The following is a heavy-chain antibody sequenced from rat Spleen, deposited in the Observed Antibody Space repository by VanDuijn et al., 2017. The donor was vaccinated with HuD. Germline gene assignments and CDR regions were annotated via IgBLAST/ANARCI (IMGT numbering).Heavy chain of an antibody. D-gene: IGHD1-9*01. CDR2: FTNGDGHT. V-gene: IGHV5-25*01. CDR1: GFTFSDYY. J-gene: IGHJ2*01. CDR3: ARRHYGYTDYFDY. Sequence: EVQLVESDGGLVQPGRSLKLSCAASGFTFSDYYMAWVRQAPGKGLEWVASFTNGDGHTYYLDSVQGRFTISRDNAKNTLYLQMNSLRSEDTATYYCARRHYGYTDYFDYWGQGVMVTVSS.